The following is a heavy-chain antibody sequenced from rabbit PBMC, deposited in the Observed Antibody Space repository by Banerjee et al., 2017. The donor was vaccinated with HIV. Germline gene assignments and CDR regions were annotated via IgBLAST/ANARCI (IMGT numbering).Heavy chain of an antibody. CDR1: GFSFSGDYY. CDR3: ARYISGWDYFDL. Sequence: VESGGGLVQPGESLELSCKASGFSFSGDYYMSWVRQAPGKGLEWIGCIAGGSSGNTVYASWAKGRFTISKTSSTTVTLQMTSLTAADTATYFCARYISGWDYFDLWGPGTLVTVS. D-gene: IGHD4-1*01. CDR2: IAGGSSGNT. V-gene: IGHV1S40*01. J-gene: IGHJ4*01.